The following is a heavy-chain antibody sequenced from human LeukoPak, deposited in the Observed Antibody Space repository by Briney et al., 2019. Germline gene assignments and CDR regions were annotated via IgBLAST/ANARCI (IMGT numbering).Heavy chain of an antibody. V-gene: IGHV3-30-3*01. J-gene: IGHJ4*02. CDR1: GFTFSSYA. CDR3: ARDQTLDIVVVPAATPASSDY. Sequence: PGRSLRLSCAASGFTFSSYAMHWVRQAPGKGLEWVAVISYDGSNKYYADSVKGRFTISRDNSKNTLYLQMNSLRAEDTAVYYCARDQTLDIVVVPAATPASSDYWGQGTLVTVSS. CDR2: ISYDGSNK. D-gene: IGHD2-2*01.